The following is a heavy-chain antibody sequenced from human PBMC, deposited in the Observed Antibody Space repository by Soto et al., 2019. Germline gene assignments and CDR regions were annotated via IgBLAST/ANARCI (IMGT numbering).Heavy chain of an antibody. CDR3: ASGREMASIPYWYFDR. CDR2: IIPIFGTA. Sequence: QVQLVQSGAEVKKPGSSVKVSCKASGGTFSSYAISWVRQAPGQGLEWMGGIIPIFGTANYAQKFQGRVTITADESSSTAYMELSRLRSEDTAVYYCASGREMASIPYWYFDRWGRGTLVTVSS. J-gene: IGHJ2*01. V-gene: IGHV1-69*12. CDR1: GGTFSSYA. D-gene: IGHD2-15*01.